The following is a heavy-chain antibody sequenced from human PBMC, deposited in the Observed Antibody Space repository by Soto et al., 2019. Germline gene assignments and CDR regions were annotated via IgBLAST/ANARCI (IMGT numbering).Heavy chain of an antibody. CDR2: IYTSGST. V-gene: IGHV4-4*07. Sequence: SETLSLTCTASGGSISSYYWSWIRQPAGKGLEWIGRIYTSGSTNYNPSLKSRVTMSVDTSKNQFSLKLSSVTAADTAVYYCARVTEVAYYYYGMDVWGQGTTVTVSS. D-gene: IGHD2-15*01. J-gene: IGHJ6*02. CDR3: ARVTEVAYYYYGMDV. CDR1: GGSISSYY.